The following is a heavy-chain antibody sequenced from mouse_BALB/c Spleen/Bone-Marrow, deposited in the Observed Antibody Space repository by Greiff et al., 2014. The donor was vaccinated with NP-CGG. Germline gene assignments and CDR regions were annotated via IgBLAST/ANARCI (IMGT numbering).Heavy chain of an antibody. J-gene: IGHJ1*01. V-gene: IGHV14-3*02. CDR2: IDPANGNT. D-gene: IGHD1-1*01. Sequence: VQLQQSGAELVKPGASVKLSCTASVFNIKDTYMHWVKQRPEQGLEWIGRIDPANGNTKYDPKFQGKATITADTSSNTAYLQLSSLTSEDTAVYYCARYDYGWYFYVWGAGTTVTVSS. CDR3: ARYDYGWYFYV. CDR1: VFNIKDTY.